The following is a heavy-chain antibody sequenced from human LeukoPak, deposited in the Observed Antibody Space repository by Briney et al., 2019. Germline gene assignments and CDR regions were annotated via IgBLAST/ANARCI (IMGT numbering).Heavy chain of an antibody. Sequence: SETLSLTCAVYGGSFSGYYWSWIRQPPGKGLEWIGYIYYSGSTNYNPSLKSRVTISVDTSKNQFSLKLSSVTAADTAVYYCARGKTFDYWGQGTLVTVSS. J-gene: IGHJ4*02. V-gene: IGHV4-59*01. CDR2: IYYSGST. CDR3: ARGKTFDY. CDR1: GGSFSGYY.